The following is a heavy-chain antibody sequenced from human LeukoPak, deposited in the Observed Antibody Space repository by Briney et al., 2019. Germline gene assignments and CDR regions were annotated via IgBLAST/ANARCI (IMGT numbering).Heavy chain of an antibody. V-gene: IGHV3-23*01. J-gene: IGHJ4*02. CDR1: GFTFSSYA. D-gene: IGHD4-17*01. Sequence: GGSLRLPCAASGFTFSSYAMSWVRQAPGKGLEWVSAISGSGGSTYYADSVKGRFTISRDNSKNTLYLQMNSLRAEDTAVYYCARDSDYGDYLFDYWGQGILVTVSS. CDR3: ARDSDYGDYLFDY. CDR2: ISGSGGST.